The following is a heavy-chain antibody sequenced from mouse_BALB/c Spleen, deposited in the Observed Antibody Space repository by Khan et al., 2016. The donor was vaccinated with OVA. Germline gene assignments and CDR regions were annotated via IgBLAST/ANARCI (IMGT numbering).Heavy chain of an antibody. CDR3: ARTYYSYDRYFDV. D-gene: IGHD2-12*01. CDR1: GFTFTNYG. CDR2: INTYTGEP. V-gene: IGHV9-1*02. Sequence: QIQLVQSGPELKKPGETVKISCKASGFTFTNYGMNWVKQAPGKGLRWRGWINTYTGEPTYADDFKGRFAFSLETSASTAYWQINNLKNEDMATYFCARTYYSYDRYFDVWGAGTTVTVSS. J-gene: IGHJ1*01.